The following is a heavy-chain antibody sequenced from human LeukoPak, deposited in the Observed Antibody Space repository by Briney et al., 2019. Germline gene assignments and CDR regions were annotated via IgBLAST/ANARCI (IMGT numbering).Heavy chain of an antibody. CDR2: IYHSGST. CDR3: ARERGYGGTFDY. D-gene: IGHD4-23*01. CDR1: GYFISSGYY. J-gene: IGHJ4*02. Sequence: PSETLSLICAVSGYFISSGYYWGWIRQPPGKGLEWIGSIYHSGSTYYNPSLESRVTISVDTSKNQFSLKLSSVTAADTAVYYCARERGYGGTFDYWGQGTLVTVSS. V-gene: IGHV4-38-2*02.